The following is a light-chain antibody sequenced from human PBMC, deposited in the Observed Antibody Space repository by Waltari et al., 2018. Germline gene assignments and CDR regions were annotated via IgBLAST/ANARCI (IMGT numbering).Light chain of an antibody. V-gene: IGLV3-21*02. CDR3: QVWDHYSDQVV. CDR1: NVGSQS. Sequence: SYVLTQPPSVSVAPGQAARISCEGNNVGSQSVHWYQQKPGQAPVLVLYDDDDRPSGIPERFSGSTSANAATLTINRVEAGDEADYYCQVWDHYSDQVVFGGGTKLTVL. CDR2: DDD. J-gene: IGLJ2*01.